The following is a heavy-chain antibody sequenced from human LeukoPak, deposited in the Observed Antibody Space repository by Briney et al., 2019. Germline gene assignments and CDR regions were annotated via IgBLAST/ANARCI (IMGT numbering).Heavy chain of an antibody. CDR1: GFSFSSYA. V-gene: IGHV3-30*04. Sequence: PGGSLRLSCAASGFSFSSYAIHWVRQAPDKGLEWVAVISYDGSNKYDADSVKGRFTISRDNSKNTLYLQMNSLRAEDTAVYYCARNGVGASEDAFDIWGQGTMVTVSS. J-gene: IGHJ3*02. CDR2: ISYDGSNK. D-gene: IGHD1-26*01. CDR3: ARNGVGASEDAFDI.